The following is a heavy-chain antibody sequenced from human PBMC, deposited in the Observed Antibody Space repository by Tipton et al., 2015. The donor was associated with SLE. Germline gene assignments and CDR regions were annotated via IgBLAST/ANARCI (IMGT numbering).Heavy chain of an antibody. Sequence: WVRQSPGKGLEWIGTVYYTGTTYYNPSLRGRATLSVDSSKNQFSLRLKSVTAADTAVYYCARHDTNYGRNWFDPWGQGTLVTVSS. CDR3: ARHDTNYGRNWFDP. J-gene: IGHJ5*02. V-gene: IGHV4-39*01. CDR2: VYYTGTT. D-gene: IGHD2-8*01.